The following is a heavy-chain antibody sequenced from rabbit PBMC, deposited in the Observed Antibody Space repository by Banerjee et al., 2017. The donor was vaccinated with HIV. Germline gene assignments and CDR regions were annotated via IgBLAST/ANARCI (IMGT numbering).Heavy chain of an antibody. D-gene: IGHD1-1*01. V-gene: IGHV1S45*01. Sequence: EESGGDLVKPEGSLTLTCTASGIDFSSSYWICWVLQAPGKGLEWIACIYAGSSGSTYYASWAKGRFTISKTSSTTVTLQMTSLTAADTATYFCARAGGFENYFNLWGPGTLVTVS. J-gene: IGHJ4*01. CDR2: IYAGSSGST. CDR1: GIDFSSSYW. CDR3: ARAGGFENYFNL.